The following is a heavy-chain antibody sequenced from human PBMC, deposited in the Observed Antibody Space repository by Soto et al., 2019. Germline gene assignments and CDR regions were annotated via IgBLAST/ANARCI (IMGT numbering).Heavy chain of an antibody. D-gene: IGHD3-22*01. V-gene: IGHV3-30-3*02. CDR1: GFTFSSYA. CDR2: ISYDGSNK. Sequence: GGSLRLSCAASGFTFSSYAMHWVRQAPGKGLEWVAVISYDGSNKYYADSVKGRFTISRDNSKNTLYLQMNSLRAEDTAEYYGAKEWYYYDSSGYRKPQQFDYWGQGTLVTVSS. J-gene: IGHJ4*02. CDR3: AKEWYYYDSSGYRKPQQFDY.